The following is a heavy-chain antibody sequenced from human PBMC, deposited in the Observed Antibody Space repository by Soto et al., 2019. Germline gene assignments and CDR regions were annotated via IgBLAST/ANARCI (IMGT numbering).Heavy chain of an antibody. Sequence: QVQLQESGPGLVKPSQTLSLTCTVSGGSISSGGYYWSWIRQHPGKGLEWIGYLSYSGRTYYNPSLKSRVTISVDPSKNQFSLKLSSVTAADTAVYYCARGTVVTPNWFDPWGQGTLVTVSS. J-gene: IGHJ5*02. CDR2: LSYSGRT. CDR3: ARGTVVTPNWFDP. V-gene: IGHV4-31*03. CDR1: GGSISSGGYY. D-gene: IGHD2-15*01.